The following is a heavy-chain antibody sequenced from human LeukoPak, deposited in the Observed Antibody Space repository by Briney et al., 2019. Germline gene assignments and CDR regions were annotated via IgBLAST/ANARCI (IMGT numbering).Heavy chain of an antibody. Sequence: SETLSLTCAVYGGSFSGYYWSWIRQPPGKGLEWIGEINHSGSTNYNPSLKSRVTISVDTSKNQFSLKLCSVTAADTAVYYCARGLVVVAASPYYYYGMDVWGQGTTVTVSS. D-gene: IGHD2-15*01. CDR1: GGSFSGYY. J-gene: IGHJ6*02. V-gene: IGHV4-34*01. CDR3: ARGLVVVAASPYYYYGMDV. CDR2: INHSGST.